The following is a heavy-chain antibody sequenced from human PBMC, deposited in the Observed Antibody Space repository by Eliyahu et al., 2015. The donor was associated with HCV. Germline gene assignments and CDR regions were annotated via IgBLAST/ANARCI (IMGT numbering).Heavy chain of an antibody. CDR3: ARRLNIAGGYFDY. D-gene: IGHD2/OR15-2a*01. CDR1: GXSISSSSYH. J-gene: IGHJ4*02. CDR2: IYYFGNT. V-gene: IGHV4-39*01. Sequence: QLQLQESGPGLVKPSETLSLTCTVAGXSISSSSYHWGWIRQPPGKGLEWIGTIYYFGNTFYNPSLESRVTISVDMSKNQFSLKLTSVTAADTAVYYCARRLNIAGGYFDYWGQGTLVTVSS.